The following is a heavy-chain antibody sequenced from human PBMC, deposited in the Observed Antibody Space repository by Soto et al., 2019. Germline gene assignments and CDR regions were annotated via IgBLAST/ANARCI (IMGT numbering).Heavy chain of an antibody. Sequence: QMQLVQSGAEVKKTGSSVTVSCKALGNTFSYRYLHWVRQAPGQALEWLGWITPFSGDVHYAQKFQERVTLTSDGSINTAYMRMSSLRSEDTAIYFCASGGAGSGPFTWELPDHWGQGTLVTVSS. CDR1: GNTFSYRY. D-gene: IGHD1-26*01. V-gene: IGHV1-45*02. CDR2: ITPFSGDV. J-gene: IGHJ4*02. CDR3: ASGGAGSGPFTWELPDH.